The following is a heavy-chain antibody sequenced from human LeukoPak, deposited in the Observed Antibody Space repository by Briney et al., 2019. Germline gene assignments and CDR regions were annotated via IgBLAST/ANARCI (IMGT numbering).Heavy chain of an antibody. V-gene: IGHV4-4*02. Sequence: SETLSLTCAVSGGSISSSNWWSWVRQPPGKGLEWIGEIYHSGSTNYNPSLKSRVTISVDTSKNQFSLKLSSVTAADTAVYYCARWFGELNTNWFDPWGQGTLVTVSS. CDR1: GGSISSSNW. CDR2: IYHSGST. CDR3: ARWFGELNTNWFDP. D-gene: IGHD3-10*01. J-gene: IGHJ5*02.